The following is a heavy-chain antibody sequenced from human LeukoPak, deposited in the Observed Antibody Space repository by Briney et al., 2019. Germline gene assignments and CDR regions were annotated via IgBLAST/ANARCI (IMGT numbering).Heavy chain of an antibody. CDR3: ASPGGSGYYTGDAFDI. V-gene: IGHV4-38-2*02. D-gene: IGHD3-3*01. CDR2: IYYSGST. CDR1: GYSISSGYY. Sequence: SETLSLTCTVSGYSISSGYYWGWIRQPPGKGLEWIGSIYYSGSTYYNPSLKSRVTISVDTSKNQFSLKLSSVTAADTAVYYCASPGGSGYYTGDAFDIWGQGTMVTVSS. J-gene: IGHJ3*02.